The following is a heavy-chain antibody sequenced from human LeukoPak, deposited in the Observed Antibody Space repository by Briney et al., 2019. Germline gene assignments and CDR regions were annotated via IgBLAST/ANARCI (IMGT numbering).Heavy chain of an antibody. Sequence: PGGSLRLTCATSGFTVSSNYMSWVRQAPGKGLEWVSDIYNDDNGGKTHYADSVKGRFIISRDNSKNTLYLQMNSLRPEDTAVYYCARENGHCSTTSRPFGNWGQGTLVTVSS. J-gene: IGHJ4*02. CDR2: IYNDDNGGKT. CDR3: ARENGHCSTTSRPFGN. D-gene: IGHD2-2*03. CDR1: GFTVSSNY. V-gene: IGHV3-66*02.